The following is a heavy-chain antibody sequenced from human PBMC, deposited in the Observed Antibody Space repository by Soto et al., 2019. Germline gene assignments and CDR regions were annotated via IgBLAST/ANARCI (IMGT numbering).Heavy chain of an antibody. J-gene: IGHJ4*02. CDR3: AILIRCKATSCYFAY. CDR2: IYYSGTT. D-gene: IGHD2-2*01. Sequence: SETLSLTCTVSGGSISSSSYYWAWVRQPPGKGLEWIGSIYYSGTTYYNPSLKSRVTISEDTSKNQFSLKLSSVTAADTAVFYCAILIRCKATSCYFAYWGQGTLVPVSS. V-gene: IGHV4-39*01. CDR1: GGSISSSSYY.